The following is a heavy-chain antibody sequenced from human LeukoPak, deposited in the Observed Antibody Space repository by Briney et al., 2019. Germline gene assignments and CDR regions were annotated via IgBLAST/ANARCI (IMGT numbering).Heavy chain of an antibody. CDR1: GFTFSSYS. Sequence: GGSLRLSCAASGFTFSSYSMNWVRQAPGKGLEWVSSISSSSSYIYYADSVKGRFTISGDNAKNSLYLQMNSLRAEDTAVYYCARAYDILTGYSSNSHFDYWGQGTLVTVSS. D-gene: IGHD3-9*01. CDR3: ARAYDILTGYSSNSHFDY. J-gene: IGHJ4*02. V-gene: IGHV3-21*01. CDR2: ISSSSSYI.